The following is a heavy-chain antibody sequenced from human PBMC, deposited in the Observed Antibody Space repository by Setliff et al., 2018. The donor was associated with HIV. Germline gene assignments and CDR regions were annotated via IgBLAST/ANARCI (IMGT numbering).Heavy chain of an antibody. CDR3: ARDLGGDDSRYWYFDV. Sequence: SVKVSCKASGGSFSRSAISWVRQALGQGLEWMGGIIPMFDTANYAERFHGRVTMTADESTSTVYMELSRLRPEDTAVYYCARDLGGDDSRYWYFDVWGRGTLVTVSS. V-gene: IGHV1-69*13. CDR1: GGSFSRSA. D-gene: IGHD2-21*02. CDR2: IIPMFDTA. J-gene: IGHJ2*01.